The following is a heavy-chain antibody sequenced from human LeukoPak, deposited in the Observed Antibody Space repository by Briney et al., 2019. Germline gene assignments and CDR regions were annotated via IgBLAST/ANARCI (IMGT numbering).Heavy chain of an antibody. Sequence: GGSLRLSCAASGFAVSSNYMSWVRQTPGKGLEWVSVIYSGGSTYYADSVKGRFTISRDKSKNTLYLQMNSLRAEDTAVYFCARETYYYGSGSYSYLDYWGQGTLVTVSS. D-gene: IGHD3-10*01. CDR2: IYSGGST. CDR1: GFAVSSNY. V-gene: IGHV3-53*01. J-gene: IGHJ4*02. CDR3: ARETYYYGSGSYSYLDY.